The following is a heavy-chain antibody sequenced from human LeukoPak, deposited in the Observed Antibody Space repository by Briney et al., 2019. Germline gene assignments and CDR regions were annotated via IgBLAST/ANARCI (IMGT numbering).Heavy chain of an antibody. CDR3: AKGDYGDYNAFDI. D-gene: IGHD4-17*01. V-gene: IGHV3-30*18. CDR2: ISYDGSNK. CDR1: GFTFSSYG. J-gene: IGHJ3*02. Sequence: GRSLRLSCAASGFTFSSYGMHWVRQAPGKGLEWVAVISYDGSNKYYADSVKGRFTISRDNSKNTLYLQVNSLRAEDTAVYYCAKGDYGDYNAFDIWGQGTMVTVSS.